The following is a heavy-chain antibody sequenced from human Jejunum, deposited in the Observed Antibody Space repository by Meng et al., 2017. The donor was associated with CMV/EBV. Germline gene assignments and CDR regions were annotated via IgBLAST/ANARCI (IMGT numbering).Heavy chain of an antibody. D-gene: IGHD3-10*01. CDR3: VKDKGRTALDY. Sequence: QVQLVESGGGVVQPGGSLRLSCVTSGISFSNSGMHWVRQAPGKGLEWVVFIRNDGSEIYYVESVKGRFTISRDNSKNTVYLQMDSLRVEDTGIYYCVKDKGRTALDYWGQGSLVTVSS. V-gene: IGHV3-30*02. J-gene: IGHJ4*02. CDR2: IRNDGSEI. CDR1: GISFSNSG.